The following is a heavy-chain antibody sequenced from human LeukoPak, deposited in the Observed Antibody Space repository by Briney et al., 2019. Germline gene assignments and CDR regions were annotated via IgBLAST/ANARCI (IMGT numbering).Heavy chain of an antibody. CDR3: ARMYYDSSGYDHANFDY. D-gene: IGHD3-22*01. CDR2: IYYSGST. CDR1: GGSISSGGYY. Sequence: SETLSLTCTVSGGSISSGGYYWSWLRQHPGKGLDWIGYIYYSGSTYYNPSLKSRVTISVDTSKNQSSLKLSSVTAADTAVYYCARMYYDSSGYDHANFDYWGQGTLVTVSS. J-gene: IGHJ4*02. V-gene: IGHV4-31*03.